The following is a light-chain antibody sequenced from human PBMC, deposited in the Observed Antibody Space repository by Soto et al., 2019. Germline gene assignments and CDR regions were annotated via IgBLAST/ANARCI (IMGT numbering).Light chain of an antibody. J-gene: IGLJ1*01. CDR2: EVT. CDR3: SSYTITSSPV. V-gene: IGLV2-14*01. CDR1: SSDVGGYDF. Sequence: SALTQPASVSGSPGQSITISCTGTSSDVGGYDFVSWYRQYPGQAPKILIYEVTHRPSGVPDRFSGSKSGNTASLTISGLQADDEADYYCSSYTITSSPVFGPGTKLTVL.